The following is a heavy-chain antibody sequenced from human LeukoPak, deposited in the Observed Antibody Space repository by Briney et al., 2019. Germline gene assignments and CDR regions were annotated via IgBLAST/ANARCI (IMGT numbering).Heavy chain of an antibody. J-gene: IGHJ6*03. V-gene: IGHV1-18*01. CDR3: ATRYGDSPYYYYYYMAV. Sequence: ASVKVSCKASGYTFTSYGISWVRQAPGHGREWMGWISAYNGNTNYAQKLQGRVTMTTDTSTSPAYMELRSLRSDDTAVYYCATRYGDSPYYYYYYMAVWGKGTTVTASS. CDR2: ISAYNGNT. CDR1: GYTFTSYG. D-gene: IGHD4-17*01.